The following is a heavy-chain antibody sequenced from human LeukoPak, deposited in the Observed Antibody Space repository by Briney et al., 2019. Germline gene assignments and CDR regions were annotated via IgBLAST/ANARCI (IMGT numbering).Heavy chain of an antibody. CDR3: ASGVSSTSCYVDY. CDR1: GFTFSSYS. Sequence: GGSLRLSCVASGFTFSSYSMNWVRQAPGKGLEWVSSISSSSSYIYYADSVKGRFTISRDNAKNSLYLQLNSLRAEDTAVYYCASGVSSTSCYVDYWGQGTLVTVSS. D-gene: IGHD2-2*01. J-gene: IGHJ4*02. V-gene: IGHV3-21*01. CDR2: ISSSSSYI.